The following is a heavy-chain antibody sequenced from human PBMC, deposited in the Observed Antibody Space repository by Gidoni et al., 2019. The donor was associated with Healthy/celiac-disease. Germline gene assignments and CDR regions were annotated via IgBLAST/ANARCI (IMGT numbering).Heavy chain of an antibody. D-gene: IGHD3-10*01. J-gene: IGHJ5*02. CDR1: GFTFSLYA. CDR3: AKDHHLTYYYGSGLLP. V-gene: IGHV3-23*01. Sequence: EVQLLESGGGLVQPGGSLRLSCAAYGFTFSLYAMSWVRQAPGKGLEWVSAISGSGGSTYYADSVKGRFTISRDNSKNTLYLQMNSLRAEDTAVYYCAKDHHLTYYYGSGLLPWGQGTLVTVSS. CDR2: ISGSGGST.